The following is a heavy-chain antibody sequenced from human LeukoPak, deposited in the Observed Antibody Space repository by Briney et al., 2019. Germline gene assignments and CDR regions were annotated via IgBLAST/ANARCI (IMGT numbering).Heavy chain of an antibody. CDR2: ISGSGSST. CDR3: AKGYDSSGTGTFDY. CDR1: GFTFSSYA. V-gene: IGHV3-23*01. Sequence: GGSLRLSCAASGFTFSSYAMNWVRQAPGKGLEWVSAISGSGSSTYHADSVKGRFTISRDNSKNTLYLQMNSLRAEDTAVYYCAKGYDSSGTGTFDYWGQGTLVTVSS. J-gene: IGHJ4*02. D-gene: IGHD3-22*01.